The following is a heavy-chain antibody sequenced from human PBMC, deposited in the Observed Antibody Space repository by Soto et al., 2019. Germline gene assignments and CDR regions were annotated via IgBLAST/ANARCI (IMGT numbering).Heavy chain of an antibody. D-gene: IGHD3-9*01. Sequence: QVQLVESGGGVVQPGRSLRLSCAASGFIFSNYGMHWVRQAPGKGLEWVAVIWYDGSDQYSADSVKGRFTISRDNSKNMLYVQMNGLRAEYTAAYYCARGQTGYCAPPDFWGQGTLVTVSS. J-gene: IGHJ4*02. CDR3: ARGQTGYCAPPDF. CDR2: IWYDGSDQ. V-gene: IGHV3-33*01. CDR1: GFIFSNYG.